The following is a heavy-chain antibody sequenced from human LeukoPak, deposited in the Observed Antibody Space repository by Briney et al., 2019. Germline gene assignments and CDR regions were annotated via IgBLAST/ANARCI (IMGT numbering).Heavy chain of an antibody. V-gene: IGHV3-23*01. Sequence: GGSLRLSCAASGFSVSSRAMSWVRQAPGKGLEWVSTISNSGYNTWYADSVKGRSTISRDNSQNTLDLQMSILRAEDTALYYCARHDGSSFIYYVDHWGQGALVTVSS. CDR1: GFSVSSRA. CDR2: ISNSGYNT. J-gene: IGHJ4*02. D-gene: IGHD1-26*01. CDR3: ARHDGSSFIYYVDH.